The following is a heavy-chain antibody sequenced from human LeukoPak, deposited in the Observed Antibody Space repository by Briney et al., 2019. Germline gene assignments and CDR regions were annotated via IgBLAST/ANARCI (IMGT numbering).Heavy chain of an antibody. J-gene: IGHJ5*02. V-gene: IGHV6-1*01. CDR2: TYYRSTWYN. CDR1: GDRVSSNSVT. D-gene: IGHD2-2*01. Sequence: SQTLSLTCAISGDRVSSNSVTWNWNRQSPSRGLEWLGRTYYRSTWYNDYAVSVRGRITVNPDTSKNQFSLHLNSVTPEDTAVYYCARRLTQYDCFDPWGQGILVTVSS. CDR3: ARRLTQYDCFDP.